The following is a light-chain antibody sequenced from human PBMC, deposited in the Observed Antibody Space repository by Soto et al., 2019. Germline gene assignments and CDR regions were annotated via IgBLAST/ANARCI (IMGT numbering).Light chain of an antibody. CDR2: DAS. CDR3: QQSYSSPPT. Sequence: DIQMTQSPPALSASVGDRVTITCRASQNIDTYLNWYHQKPGKAPELLIHDASSLQSGVPSRFSGSGSGTDFTLTISSLQPEYFAVYYCQQSYSSPPTFGQGTKVEIK. J-gene: IGKJ1*01. CDR1: QNIDTY. V-gene: IGKV1-39*01.